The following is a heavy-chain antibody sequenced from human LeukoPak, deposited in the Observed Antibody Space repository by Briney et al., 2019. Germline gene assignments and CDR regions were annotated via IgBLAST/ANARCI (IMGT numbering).Heavy chain of an antibody. V-gene: IGHV3-7*01. CDR1: GLSFSNYW. CDR2: IKQDGSEK. Sequence: GGSLTLSCAASGLSFSNYWMSWVRQVPGKGLEWVASIKQDGSEKYYMDSAKGRFTVSRDNRKDSLYLQMNSLRTEDTAIYYCARDSEKFYSDSRGFHHAAYWGQGTLVTVFS. CDR3: ARDSEKFYSDSRGFHHAAY. D-gene: IGHD3-22*01. J-gene: IGHJ4*02.